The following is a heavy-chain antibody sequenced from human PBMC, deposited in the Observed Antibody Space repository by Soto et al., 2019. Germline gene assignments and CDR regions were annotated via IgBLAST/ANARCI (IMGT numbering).Heavy chain of an antibody. Sequence: PGGSLRLSCAASGFTFSSYGMHWVRQAPGKGLEWVAVIWYDGSNKYYADSVKGRFTISRDNSKNTLYLQMNSLRAEDTAVYYCAISRWELLFYFDYWGQGTLVTVSS. V-gene: IGHV3-33*01. CDR2: IWYDGSNK. J-gene: IGHJ4*02. D-gene: IGHD1-26*01. CDR1: GFTFSSYG. CDR3: AISRWELLFYFDY.